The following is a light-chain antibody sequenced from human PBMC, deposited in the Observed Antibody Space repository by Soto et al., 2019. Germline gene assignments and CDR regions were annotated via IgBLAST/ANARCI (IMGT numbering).Light chain of an antibody. Sequence: DIVMTQTPLSSPVTLGQPASISCRSSQSLVHNDGSTYLSWFQQRPGQPPRLLIYKISKRFSGVPDKFSGSGTGPEFTLTISRVESEDVGLYYCMQATQFPWTFGQGTKVEIK. CDR1: QSLVHNDGSTY. J-gene: IGKJ1*01. CDR2: KIS. CDR3: MQATQFPWT. V-gene: IGKV2-24*01.